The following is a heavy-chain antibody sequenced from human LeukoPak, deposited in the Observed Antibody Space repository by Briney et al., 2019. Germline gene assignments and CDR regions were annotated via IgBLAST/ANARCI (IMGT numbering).Heavy chain of an antibody. Sequence: QPGGSLRLSCAASGFTFSTYTMSWVRQAPGKGLEWVSTFSRSGGSTYYADSVRGRFTISRDNSKNTLFLQMSSLRAEDTAVYYCARQDPWEHHSTHWGQGTLVTVSS. J-gene: IGHJ4*02. D-gene: IGHD1-26*01. CDR1: GFTFSTYT. CDR2: FSRSGGST. CDR3: ARQDPWEHHSTH. V-gene: IGHV3-23*01.